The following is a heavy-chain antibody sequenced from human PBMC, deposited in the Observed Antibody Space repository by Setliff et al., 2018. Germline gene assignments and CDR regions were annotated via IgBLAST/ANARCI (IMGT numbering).Heavy chain of an antibody. V-gene: IGHV3-23*01. CDR1: GFRFSSYA. CDR2: VSGSGVNT. J-gene: IGHJ6*03. CDR3: ARSRLCGGRVICPPGRYVDV. D-gene: IGHD2-15*01. Sequence: GGSLRLSCVASGFRFSSYAMNWVRQAPGKGLEWVSGVSGSGVNTFYADSVKGRFTISRDDSKNTLYLEMNSLRTEEKALYYCARSRLCGGRVICPPGRYVDVWGKGTTVTVAS.